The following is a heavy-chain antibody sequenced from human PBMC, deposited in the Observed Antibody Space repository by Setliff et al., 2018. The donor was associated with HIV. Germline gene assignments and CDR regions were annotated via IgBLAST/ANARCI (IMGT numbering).Heavy chain of an antibody. CDR3: ARGTTPLGWFDP. Sequence: ASVKVSCKPSGYSFTNHYMHWVRQAPGQGLEWMGVINPTGGSTRNTQKFQGRVTMTTDTSTSTAYMELRSLRSDDTAVYYCARGTTPLGWFDPWGQGTLVTVSS. CDR2: INPTGGST. CDR1: GYSFTNHY. D-gene: IGHD2-2*01. V-gene: IGHV1-46*01. J-gene: IGHJ5*02.